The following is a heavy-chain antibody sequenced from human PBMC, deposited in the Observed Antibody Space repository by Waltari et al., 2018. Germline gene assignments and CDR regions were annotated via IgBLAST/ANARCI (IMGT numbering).Heavy chain of an antibody. J-gene: IGHJ5*02. D-gene: IGHD3-3*01. Sequence: QLQLQESGPGLVKPSETLSLTCTFSGGSISSGSYYWGWIRQPPGKGLESIGYISYSGTTYYNLSLKSRVTMSVDTSRDQYSLSLRSVAAADTAVYYCARYYGNGEGWLDPWGQGTLVTVSS. CDR3: ARYYGNGEGWLDP. CDR2: ISYSGTT. CDR1: GGSISSGSYY. V-gene: IGHV4-39*07.